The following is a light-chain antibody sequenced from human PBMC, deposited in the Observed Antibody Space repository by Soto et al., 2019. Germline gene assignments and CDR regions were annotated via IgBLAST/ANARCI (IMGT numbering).Light chain of an antibody. CDR2: DAS. J-gene: IGKJ2*01. CDR3: QQSDSTPYT. CDR1: QGISSY. V-gene: IGKV1-39*01. Sequence: DIQMTQSPSSLSASVGDRVTMTCRASQGISSYLNWYQLKPGKAPQLLIYDASSLLSGVPSRFSGSGSGTDFTLTIASLQPEDFSTYYCQQSDSTPYTFGQGTKVDIK.